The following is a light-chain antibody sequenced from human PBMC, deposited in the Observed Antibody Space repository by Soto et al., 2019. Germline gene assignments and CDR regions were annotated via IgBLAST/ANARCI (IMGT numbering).Light chain of an antibody. J-gene: IGKJ1*01. Sequence: DIQMTQSPPTLSASVGDRVTLTCRASQSISGWLAWYQQKPGKAPKLLIYDASTLESGIPSRFSGSGSGTEFTLTISSLQPEDFATYYCHQYNTYSQTFGQGTKVEI. V-gene: IGKV1-5*01. CDR3: HQYNTYSQT. CDR2: DAS. CDR1: QSISGW.